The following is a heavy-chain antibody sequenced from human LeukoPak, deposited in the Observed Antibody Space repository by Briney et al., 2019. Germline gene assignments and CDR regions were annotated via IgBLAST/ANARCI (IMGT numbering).Heavy chain of an antibody. CDR2: IYTSGST. D-gene: IGHD1-20*01. CDR3: ARSEIYNWNPLAYYMDV. Sequence: SQTLSLTCTVSGGSISSGSYYWSWIRQPAGKGLEWIGRIYTSGSTNYNPSLKSRVAISVDTSKNQFSLKLSSVTAADTAVYYCARSEIYNWNPLAYYMDVWGKGTTVTVSS. CDR1: GGSISSGSYY. J-gene: IGHJ6*03. V-gene: IGHV4-61*02.